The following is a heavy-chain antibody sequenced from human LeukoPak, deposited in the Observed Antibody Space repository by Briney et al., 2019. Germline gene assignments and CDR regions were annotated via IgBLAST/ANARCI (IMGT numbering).Heavy chain of an antibody. CDR3: TRGGAARLHFQN. CDR1: GGSISSYY. V-gene: IGHV4-59*01. CDR2: IYHSGST. J-gene: IGHJ1*01. D-gene: IGHD6-6*01. Sequence: SETLSLTCTVSGGSISSYYWSWIRQPPGKGLEWIGYIYHSGSTNYNPSLQSRVTISVDTSKNQFSLNLNSVTAADTAVYYCTRGGAARLHFQNWGQGTLVTVSS.